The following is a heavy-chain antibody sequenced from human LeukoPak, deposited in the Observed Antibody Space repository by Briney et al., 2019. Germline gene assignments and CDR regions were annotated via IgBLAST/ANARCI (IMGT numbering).Heavy chain of an antibody. V-gene: IGHV4-59*08. CDR3: ATTGDLSVFDY. CDR2: IYYSGST. J-gene: IGHJ4*02. D-gene: IGHD7-27*01. Sequence: SETLSLTCTVSGGSISSYYWSWIRQPPGKGLEWIGYIYYSGSTNYNPSLKSRVTISVDTSKNQFSLKLSSVTAADTALYYCATTGDLSVFDYWGQGTLVTVSS. CDR1: GGSISSYY.